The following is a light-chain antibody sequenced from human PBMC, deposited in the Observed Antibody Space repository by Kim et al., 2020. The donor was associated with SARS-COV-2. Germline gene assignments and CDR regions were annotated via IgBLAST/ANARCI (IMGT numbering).Light chain of an antibody. CDR2: GAS. Sequence: SASVGNRVTITCRASQDIGNDLGWYQQSPGRAPKRLIYGASNLQSGVPSRFSGSGSETEFTLTINSLQPEDFATYFCLQHRTYPITFGKGTRLEI. V-gene: IGKV1-17*01. CDR1: QDIGND. J-gene: IGKJ5*01. CDR3: LQHRTYPIT.